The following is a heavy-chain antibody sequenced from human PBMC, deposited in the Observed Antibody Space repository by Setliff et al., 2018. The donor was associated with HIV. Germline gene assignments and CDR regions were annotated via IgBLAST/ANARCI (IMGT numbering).Heavy chain of an antibody. V-gene: IGHV4-4*07. CDR1: GGSVSNYY. CDR2: INTSGST. CDR3: ARGVLITKRVTQTGGYYYYTDV. D-gene: IGHD2-21*02. J-gene: IGHJ6*03. Sequence: SETLSLTCTVSGGSVSNYYWTWIRQSAGKGLEWIGHINTSGSTKYNPSLKSRLTMSVDSSGNQFSLTLTSVTAADTAVYYCARGVLITKRVTQTGGYYYYTDVWGKGTMVTVSS.